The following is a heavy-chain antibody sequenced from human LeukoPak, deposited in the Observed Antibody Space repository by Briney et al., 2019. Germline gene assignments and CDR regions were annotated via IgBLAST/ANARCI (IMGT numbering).Heavy chain of an antibody. CDR2: ISWNSGSI. Sequence: TGRSLRLSCAASGFTFDDYAMHWVRQAPGKGLEWVSGISWNSGSIGYADSVKGRFTISRDNAKNSLYLQMNSLRAEDTALYYCAKTPYTAMVWNAFDIWGQGTMVTVSS. CDR1: GFTFDDYA. J-gene: IGHJ3*02. CDR3: AKTPYTAMVWNAFDI. D-gene: IGHD5-18*01. V-gene: IGHV3-9*01.